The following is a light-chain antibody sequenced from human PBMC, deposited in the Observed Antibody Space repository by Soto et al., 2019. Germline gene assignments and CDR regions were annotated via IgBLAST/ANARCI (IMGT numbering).Light chain of an antibody. CDR2: KAS. Sequence: DIQMTQSPSTLSASVGDRVTITCRASQSISTSLAWYQLSPGKAPKLLIYKASNLENGVPSRFSGNGSGTEFTLNIASLQPDDFATYYCQQYSIYSFTFGQGTKVEIK. CDR1: QSISTS. J-gene: IGKJ1*01. V-gene: IGKV1-5*03. CDR3: QQYSIYSFT.